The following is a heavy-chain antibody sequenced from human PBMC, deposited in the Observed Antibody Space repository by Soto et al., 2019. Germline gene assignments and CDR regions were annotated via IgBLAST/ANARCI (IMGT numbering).Heavy chain of an antibody. D-gene: IGHD6-13*01. CDR3: VRATTRDSAAASLDY. Sequence: PRGSLRLSCAASGFTFSTYEFNWVRQAPGRGLEWISYISVSGNIIKYADSVKGRFTISRDNAENSLHLHMSSLRVDDTAVYFCVRATTRDSAAASLDYWGQGTQVTVSS. V-gene: IGHV3-48*03. CDR2: ISVSGNII. CDR1: GFTFSTYE. J-gene: IGHJ4*02.